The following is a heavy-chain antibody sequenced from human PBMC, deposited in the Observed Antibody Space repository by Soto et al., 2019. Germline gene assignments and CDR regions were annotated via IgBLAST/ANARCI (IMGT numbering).Heavy chain of an antibody. J-gene: IGHJ6*03. CDR3: ARTYVTDVVVVPASKDYMDV. CDR1: GGSISSSSYY. V-gene: IGHV4-39*01. CDR2: IYYSGST. D-gene: IGHD2-2*01. Sequence: SETLSLTCTVSGGSISSSSYYWGWIRQPPGKGLEWIGNIYYSGSTYYNPSLKSRVTISVDTSKNQFSLKLSSVTAADTAVYYCARTYVTDVVVVPASKDYMDVWGKGTTVTVSS.